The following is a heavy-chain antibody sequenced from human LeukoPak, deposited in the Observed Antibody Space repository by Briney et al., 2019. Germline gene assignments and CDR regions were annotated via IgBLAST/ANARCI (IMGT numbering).Heavy chain of an antibody. Sequence: GSLRLSCAASGFTFSRYWMSWVRQAPGKGLEWVANIKQDGSDKNYVDSVKGRFTISRDNAKNSLYLQMNSLRAEDTAVYYCATLRYYYYGMDVWGQGTTVTVSS. CDR3: ATLRYYYYGMDV. J-gene: IGHJ6*02. CDR1: GFTFSRYW. D-gene: IGHD2-15*01. CDR2: IKQDGSDK. V-gene: IGHV3-7*03.